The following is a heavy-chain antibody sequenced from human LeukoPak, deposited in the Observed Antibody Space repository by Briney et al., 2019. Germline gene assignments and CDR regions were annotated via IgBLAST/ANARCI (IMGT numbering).Heavy chain of an antibody. CDR2: MKQDGSEK. Sequence: GVSLRLSCAASGFTFSDYWMSWVRQVPGKGLEWVANMKQDGSEKYYVDSVRGRFTISRDNAKNSLYLQMNSLRAEDTAVYYCARDKMVGATNFDFWGQGTLVTVSS. CDR1: GFTFSDYW. V-gene: IGHV3-7*01. CDR3: ARDKMVGATNFDF. D-gene: IGHD1-26*01. J-gene: IGHJ4*02.